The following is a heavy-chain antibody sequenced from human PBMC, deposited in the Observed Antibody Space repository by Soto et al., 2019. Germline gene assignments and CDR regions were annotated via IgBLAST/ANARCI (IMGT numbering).Heavy chain of an antibody. CDR3: ARVNYDFWMGYYYYMDV. CDR1: GGSFSGYY. Sequence: PSETLSLTCAVYGGSFSGYYWSWIRQPPGKGLEWIGEINHSGSTNYNPSLKSRVTISVDTSKNQFSLKLSSVTAADTAVYYCARVNYDFWMGYYYYMDVWGKGTTVTVSS. J-gene: IGHJ6*03. CDR2: INHSGST. D-gene: IGHD3-3*01. V-gene: IGHV4-34*01.